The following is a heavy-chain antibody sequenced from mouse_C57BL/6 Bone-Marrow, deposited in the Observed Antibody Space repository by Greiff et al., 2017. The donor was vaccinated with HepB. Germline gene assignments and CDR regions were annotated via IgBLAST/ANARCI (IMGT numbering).Heavy chain of an antibody. J-gene: IGHJ1*03. Sequence: EVQLQQSGPELVKPGASVKMSCKASGYTFTDYNMHWVKQSHGKSLEWIGYINPNNGGTSYNQKFKGKATLTVNKSSSTAYMELRSLTSEDSAVYYCAREGELRGNFDVWGTGTTVTVSS. CDR1: GYTFTDYN. D-gene: IGHD1-1*02. CDR2: INPNNGGT. CDR3: AREGELRGNFDV. V-gene: IGHV1-22*01.